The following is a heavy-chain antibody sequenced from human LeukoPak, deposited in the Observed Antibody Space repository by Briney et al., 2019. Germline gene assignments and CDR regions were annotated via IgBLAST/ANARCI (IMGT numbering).Heavy chain of an antibody. D-gene: IGHD6-13*01. CDR2: IYYSGST. Sequence: PSETLSLTCTVSGGSISSSSYYWGWIRQPPGKGLESIGSIYYSGSTYYNPSLKSRVTISVDTSKNQFSLKLSSVTAADTAVYYCARHDTSSWYGVGAFDYWGQGTLVTVSS. V-gene: IGHV4-39*01. J-gene: IGHJ4*02. CDR3: ARHDTSSWYGVGAFDY. CDR1: GGSISSSSYY.